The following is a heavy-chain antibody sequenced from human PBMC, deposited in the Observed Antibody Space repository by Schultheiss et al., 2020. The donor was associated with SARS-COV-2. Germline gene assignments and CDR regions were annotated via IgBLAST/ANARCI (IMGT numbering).Heavy chain of an antibody. D-gene: IGHD5-12*01. J-gene: IGHJ4*02. Sequence: WGSLRLSCAASGFTFSSYAMHWVRQAPGKGLEYVSAISSNGGSTYYADSVKGRFTISRDNSKNTLYLQMSSLRAEDTAVYYCVKGGSGFRHYYFDYWGQGTLVTVSS. CDR3: VKGGSGFRHYYFDY. CDR2: ISSNGGST. V-gene: IGHV3-64D*06. CDR1: GFTFSSYA.